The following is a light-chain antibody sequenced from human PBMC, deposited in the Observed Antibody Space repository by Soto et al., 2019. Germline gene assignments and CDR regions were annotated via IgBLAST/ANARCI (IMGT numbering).Light chain of an antibody. Sequence: QSVLTQPASVSGSPGQSITISCTGTSSDVGGYNYVSWYQQHPGKAPKLMIYEVSNRPSGVSNRFSGSKSANTASLTISGLQAEDEADYYCSSYTSSSPLEFGGGTKLTVL. J-gene: IGLJ3*02. CDR3: SSYTSSSPLE. V-gene: IGLV2-14*01. CDR1: SSDVGGYNY. CDR2: EVS.